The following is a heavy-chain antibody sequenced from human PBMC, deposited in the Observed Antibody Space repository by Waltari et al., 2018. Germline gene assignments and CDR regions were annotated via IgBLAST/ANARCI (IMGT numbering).Heavy chain of an antibody. D-gene: IGHD6-13*01. CDR1: GFTFSSYG. V-gene: IGHV3-30*18. J-gene: IGHJ4*02. CDR3: AKDRRSSSWYVDY. CDR2: ISYDGSNK. Sequence: VQPGSSLRLSCAASGFTFSSYGMHWVRQAPGKGLEWVAVISYDGSNKYYADSVKGRFTISRDNSKNTLYLQMNSLRAEDTAVYYCAKDRRSSSWYVDYWGQGTLVTVSS.